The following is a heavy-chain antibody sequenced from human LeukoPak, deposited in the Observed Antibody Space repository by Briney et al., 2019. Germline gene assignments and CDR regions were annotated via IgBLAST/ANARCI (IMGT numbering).Heavy chain of an antibody. CDR3: ARDRIVGAQRGMDV. CDR2: ISYDGSNK. V-gene: IGHV3-30-3*01. Sequence: PGRSLRLSCAASGFTFSSYAMHWVRQAPGKGLEWVAVISYDGSNKYYADSVKGRFTISRDNAKNSLYLQMNSLRAEDTAVYYCARDRIVGAQRGMDVWGQGTTVTVSS. J-gene: IGHJ6*02. CDR1: GFTFSSYA. D-gene: IGHD1-26*01.